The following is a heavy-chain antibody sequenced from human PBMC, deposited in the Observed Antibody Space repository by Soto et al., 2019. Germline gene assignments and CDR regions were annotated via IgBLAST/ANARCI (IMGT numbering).Heavy chain of an antibody. J-gene: IGHJ6*03. CDR1: GYTFTGYY. CDR2: INPNSGGT. D-gene: IGHD6-13*01. CDR3: ARGDTYSSSWHGIDRHYYYMDV. Sequence: ASVKVSCKASGYTFTGYYMHWVRQAPGQGLEWMGWINPNSGGTNYAQKFQGWVTMTRDTSISTAYMELSRLRSDDTAVYYCARGDTYSSSWHGIDRHYYYMDVWGKGTTVTVSS. V-gene: IGHV1-2*04.